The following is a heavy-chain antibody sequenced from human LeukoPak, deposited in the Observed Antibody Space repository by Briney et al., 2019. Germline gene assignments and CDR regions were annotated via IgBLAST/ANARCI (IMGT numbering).Heavy chain of an antibody. CDR3: ARHRDYYDT. V-gene: IGHV4-59*08. CDR1: GGFISSHN. D-gene: IGHD3-22*01. CDR2: IYYSGST. Sequence: SETLSLTCTVSGGFISSHNWSWIRQTPGKGLEWVGYIYYSGSTNYNPSLKSRVTMSVDTSKNQFSLKVNSVTAADAAVYFCARHRDYYDTWGHGTLVTVSS. J-gene: IGHJ4*01.